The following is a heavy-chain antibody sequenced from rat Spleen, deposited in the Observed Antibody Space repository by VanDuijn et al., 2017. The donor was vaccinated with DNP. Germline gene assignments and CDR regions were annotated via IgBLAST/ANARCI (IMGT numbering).Heavy chain of an antibody. J-gene: IGHJ3*01. V-gene: IGHV3-1*01. CDR3: TTRGDGNDNWFAY. CDR2: ITYSGDT. Sequence: EVQLQESGPGLVKPSQSLSLTCSVTGYSITNNYWGWVRKFPGNKMEWVGHITYSGDTNYNPSLKSRISITRDTSKNQFFLQVNSVTTEDTAIYYCTTRGDGNDNWFAYWGQGTLVTVSS. D-gene: IGHD1-11*01. CDR1: GYSITNNY.